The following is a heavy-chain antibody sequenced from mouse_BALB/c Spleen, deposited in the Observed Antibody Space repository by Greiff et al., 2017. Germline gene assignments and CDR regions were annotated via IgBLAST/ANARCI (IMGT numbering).Heavy chain of an antibody. CDR1: GYTFTDYN. V-gene: IGHV1-18*01. D-gene: IGHD2-3*01. Sequence: VQLQQSGPELVKPGASVKIPCKASGYTFTDYNMDWVKQSHGKSLEWIGAINPNNGGTIYNQKFKGKATLTVDKSSSTAYMELRILTSEDTAVYYCARRNGYSWFAYWGQGTLVTVSA. J-gene: IGHJ3*01. CDR2: INPNNGGT. CDR3: ARRNGYSWFAY.